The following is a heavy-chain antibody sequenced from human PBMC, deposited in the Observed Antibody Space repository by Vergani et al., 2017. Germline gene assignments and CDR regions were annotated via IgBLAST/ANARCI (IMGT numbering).Heavy chain of an antibody. CDR2: IRSKAYGGTT. Sequence: EVQLVESGGGLVQPGRSLRLSCTASGFTFGDYAMSWVRQAPGKGLEWVGFIRSKAYGGTTEYAASVKGRFTISRDDSKSIAYLQMNGLRAEDTAIYYCTRETRREPHDYWGQGTLVTVSS. V-gene: IGHV3-49*04. J-gene: IGHJ4*02. CDR1: GFTFGDYA. D-gene: IGHD1-14*01. CDR3: TRETRREPHDY.